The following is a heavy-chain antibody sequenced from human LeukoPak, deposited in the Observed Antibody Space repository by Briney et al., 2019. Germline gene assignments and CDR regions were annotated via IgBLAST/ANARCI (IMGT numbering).Heavy chain of an antibody. Sequence: KPSETLSLTCTVSGGSISSSSYYWGWIRQPPGKGLEWIGSIYYSGSTYYNPSLKSRVTISVDTSKNQFSLKLSSVTAADTAVYYCARDRRFLEWFYWFDPWGQGTLVTVSS. CDR3: ARDRRFLEWFYWFDP. CDR1: GGSISSSSYY. V-gene: IGHV4-39*07. D-gene: IGHD3-3*01. CDR2: IYYSGST. J-gene: IGHJ5*02.